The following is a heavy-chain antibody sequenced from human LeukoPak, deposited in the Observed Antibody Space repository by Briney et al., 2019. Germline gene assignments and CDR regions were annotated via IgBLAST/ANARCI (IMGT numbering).Heavy chain of an antibody. CDR1: GGSISSYY. Sequence: SETLSLTCTVSGGSISSYYWSWIRQPAGKGLEWIGRIYTSGSTNYNPSLKSRVTMSVDTSKNQFSLKLSSVTAADTAVYYCAGTRIMITFGGVIARDYWGQGTLVTDSS. CDR3: AGTRIMITFGGVIARDY. D-gene: IGHD3-16*02. J-gene: IGHJ4*02. CDR2: IYTSGST. V-gene: IGHV4-4*07.